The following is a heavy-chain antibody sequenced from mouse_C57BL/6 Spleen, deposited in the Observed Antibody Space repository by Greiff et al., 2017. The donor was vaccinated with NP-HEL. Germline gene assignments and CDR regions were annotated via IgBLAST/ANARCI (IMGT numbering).Heavy chain of an antibody. CDR2: INPSNGGT. CDR3: ARDSSGYYAMDY. Sequence: VKLQQPGTELVKPGASVKLSCKASGYTFTSYWMHWVKQRPGQGLEWIGNINPSNGGTNYNEKFKSKATLTVDKSSSTAYMQLSSLTSGDSAVYYCARDSSGYYAMDYWGQGTSVTVSS. V-gene: IGHV1-53*01. D-gene: IGHD3-2*02. CDR1: GYTFTSYW. J-gene: IGHJ4*01.